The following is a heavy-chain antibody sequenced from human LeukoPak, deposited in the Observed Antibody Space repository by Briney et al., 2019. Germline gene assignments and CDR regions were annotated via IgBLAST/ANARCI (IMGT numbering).Heavy chain of an antibody. D-gene: IGHD3-10*01. CDR2: FDPEDGET. Sequence: ASVKVSCKVSGYTLTELSMHWVRQAPGKGLEWMGGFDPEDGETLYAQKFQGRVTMAEDTSTDTAYMELSSLRSEDTAVYYCATDQRGAGLGFRYGSGSYNGMDVWGQGTTVTVSS. V-gene: IGHV1-24*01. CDR1: GYTLTELS. CDR3: ATDQRGAGLGFRYGSGSYNGMDV. J-gene: IGHJ6*02.